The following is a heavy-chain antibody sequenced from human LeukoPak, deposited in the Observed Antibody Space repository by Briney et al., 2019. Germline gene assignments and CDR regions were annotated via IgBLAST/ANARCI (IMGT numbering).Heavy chain of an antibody. D-gene: IGHD4-17*01. CDR2: INPNSGGT. V-gene: IGHV1-2*02. Sequence: ASVKVSCKASGYTFTGYYMHWVRQAPGQGLEWMGWINPNSGGTNYAQKFQGRVTMTTDTSTSTAYMELRSLRSDDTAVYYCARTDYGDYGVIDYWGQGTLVTVSS. J-gene: IGHJ4*02. CDR1: GYTFTGYY. CDR3: ARTDYGDYGVIDY.